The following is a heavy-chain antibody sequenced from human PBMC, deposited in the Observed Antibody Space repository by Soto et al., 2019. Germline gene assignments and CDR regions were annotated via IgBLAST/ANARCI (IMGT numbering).Heavy chain of an antibody. J-gene: IGHJ4*02. Sequence: QVQLVQSGAEVKKPGSSVKVSCKATGGTFSSYTISWVRQAPGQGLEWMGRIIPILGIANYAQKFQGRVTIAADKSTSTAYIELSSLRSEDTAVYYCARAKATMVRGVINPDYWGQGTLVTVSP. CDR3: ARAKATMVRGVINPDY. V-gene: IGHV1-69*02. D-gene: IGHD3-10*01. CDR2: IIPILGIA. CDR1: GGTFSSYT.